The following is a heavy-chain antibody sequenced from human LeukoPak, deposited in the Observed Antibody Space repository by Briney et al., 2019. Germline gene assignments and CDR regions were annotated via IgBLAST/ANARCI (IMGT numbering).Heavy chain of an antibody. J-gene: IGHJ4*02. CDR2: IIPILGIA. Sequence: GSSVKVSCKASGGTFSSYTISWARQAPGQGLEWMGRIIPILGIANYAQKFQGRVTITADKSTSTAYMELSSLRSEDTAVYYCARASTDYYDSSGYDYWGQGTLVTVSS. CDR1: GGTFSSYT. CDR3: ARASTDYYDSSGYDY. V-gene: IGHV1-69*02. D-gene: IGHD3-22*01.